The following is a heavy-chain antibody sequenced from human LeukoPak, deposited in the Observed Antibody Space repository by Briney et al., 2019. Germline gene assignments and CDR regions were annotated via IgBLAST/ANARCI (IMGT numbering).Heavy chain of an antibody. J-gene: IGHJ4*02. CDR1: GGSISSYY. D-gene: IGHD3-10*01. V-gene: IGHV4-59*12. Sequence: NPSETLSLTCTVSGGSISSYYWSWIRQPPGKGLEWIGYIYHSGSTYYNPSLKSRVTISVDRSKNQFSLKLSSVTAADTAVYYCARSPDYYGSGKGYFDYWGQGTLVTVSS. CDR3: ARSPDYYGSGKGYFDY. CDR2: IYHSGST.